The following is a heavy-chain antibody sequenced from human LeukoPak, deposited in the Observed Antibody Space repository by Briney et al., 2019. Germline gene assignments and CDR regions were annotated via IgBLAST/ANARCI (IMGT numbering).Heavy chain of an antibody. CDR2: MSYNGTTI. D-gene: IGHD6-19*01. Sequence: PGGSLRLSCAASGFTFSDYYMTWIRQAPGKGLEWLSYMSYNGTTISYADSVKGRFTISRDNAKNSLYLQMNSLRAEDTAVYYCAREGVAGTVSSDYWGQGTLVTVSS. V-gene: IGHV3-11*04. CDR3: AREGVAGTVSSDY. J-gene: IGHJ4*02. CDR1: GFTFSDYY.